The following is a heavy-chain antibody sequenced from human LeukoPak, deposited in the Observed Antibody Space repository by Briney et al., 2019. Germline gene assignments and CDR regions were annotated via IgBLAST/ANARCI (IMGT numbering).Heavy chain of an antibody. CDR3: APSLYYYGSGSYQTEGY. CDR1: AYTFTRYY. V-gene: IGHV1-2*06. D-gene: IGHD3-10*01. CDR2: INPNSGGT. J-gene: IGHJ4*02. Sequence: GASVTVACQASAYTFTRYYMHLMRPAPGQGPDWMGPINPNSGGTNYAQKFQGRVTMTRDTSISTAYMELSRLRSDDTAVYYCAPSLYYYGSGSYQTEGYWGQGTLVTVSS.